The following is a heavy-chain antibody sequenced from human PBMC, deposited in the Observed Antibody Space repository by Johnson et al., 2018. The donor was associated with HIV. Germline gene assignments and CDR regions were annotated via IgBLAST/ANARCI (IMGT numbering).Heavy chain of an antibody. CDR1: GFTFNNYD. D-gene: IGHD6-6*01. CDR2: INWNGGST. J-gene: IGHJ3*02. V-gene: IGHV3-20*04. CDR3: ARDLYSSSSEDAFDI. Sequence: MLLVESGGGFVQPGESLRLSCAGSGFTFNNYDMHWVRQSTGKGLEWVSGINWNGGSTSYADSVKGRFTISRDNAKISLYLQMNSLRAEDTALYYCARDLYSSSSEDAFDIWGQGTMVTVSS.